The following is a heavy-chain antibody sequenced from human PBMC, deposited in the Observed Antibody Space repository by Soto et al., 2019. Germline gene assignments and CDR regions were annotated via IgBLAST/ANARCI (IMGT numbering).Heavy chain of an antibody. CDR2: ISWNSGSI. J-gene: IGHJ6*03. CDR3: AKFSEPTIFGAQYYYYYMDV. CDR1: GFTFDDYA. V-gene: IGHV3-9*01. Sequence: GGSLRLSCAASGFTFDDYAMHWVRQAPGKGLEWVSGISWNSGSIGYADSVKGRFTISRDNAKNSLYLQMNSLRAEDTALYYCAKFSEPTIFGAQYYYYYMDVWGKGTTVTVSS. D-gene: IGHD3-3*01.